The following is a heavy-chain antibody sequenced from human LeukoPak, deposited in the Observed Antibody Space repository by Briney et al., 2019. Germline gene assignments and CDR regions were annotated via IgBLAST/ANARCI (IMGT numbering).Heavy chain of an antibody. CDR3: ARRFWSGYYPVLEYYYGMDV. Sequence: SETLSLTCAVYGGSFSGHYWSWIRQPPGKGLEWIGEINHSGSTNYNPSLKSRVTISVDTSKNQFSLKLSSVTAADTAVYYCARRFWSGYYPVLEYYYGMDVWGQGTTVTVSS. CDR1: GGSFSGHY. V-gene: IGHV4-34*01. J-gene: IGHJ6*02. D-gene: IGHD3-3*01. CDR2: INHSGST.